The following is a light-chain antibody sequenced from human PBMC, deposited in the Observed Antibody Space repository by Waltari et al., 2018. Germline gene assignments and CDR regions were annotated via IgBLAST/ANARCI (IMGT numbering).Light chain of an antibody. CDR3: MQGTHWPWT. CDR1: QSLVHSDGNTY. J-gene: IGKJ1*01. V-gene: IGKV2-30*02. CDR2: KVS. Sequence: VVVTQSPLSLPVTLGQPASISCRSSQSLVHSDGNTYLNWFLQRPGQSPRRLIYKVSNRDSGVPDRFSGSGSGTDFTLKISRVEAEDVGVYYCMQGTHWPWTFGQGTKVEIK.